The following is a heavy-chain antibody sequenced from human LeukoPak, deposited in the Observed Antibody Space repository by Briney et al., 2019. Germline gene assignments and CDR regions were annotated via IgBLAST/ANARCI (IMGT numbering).Heavy chain of an antibody. Sequence: GGSLRLSCAASGFTFSSYAMHWVRQAPGKGLEWVAVISYDGSNKYYADSVKGRFTISRDNSKNTLYLQMNSLRAEDTAVYYCAKGANPYYYDSSGYPYYFDYWGQGTLVTVSS. CDR2: ISYDGSNK. D-gene: IGHD3-22*01. V-gene: IGHV3-30-3*01. CDR1: GFTFSSYA. CDR3: AKGANPYYYDSSGYPYYFDY. J-gene: IGHJ4*02.